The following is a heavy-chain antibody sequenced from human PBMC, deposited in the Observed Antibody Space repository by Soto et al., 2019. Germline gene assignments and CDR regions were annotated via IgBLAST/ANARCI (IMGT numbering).Heavy chain of an antibody. V-gene: IGHV4-39*01. J-gene: IGHJ4*02. CDR1: GGSISSSSDY. Sequence: QLQLQESGPGLVKPSETLSLTCSVSGGSISSSSDYWGWIRQPPGKGLEWIGSIYYSGNTNYNPSLKSRVTISVDTSKNQFSLKLSSVTAADTAVYYCGRLDGIEGLDYWGQGTLVTVSS. CDR3: GRLDGIEGLDY. D-gene: IGHD1-26*01. CDR2: IYYSGNT.